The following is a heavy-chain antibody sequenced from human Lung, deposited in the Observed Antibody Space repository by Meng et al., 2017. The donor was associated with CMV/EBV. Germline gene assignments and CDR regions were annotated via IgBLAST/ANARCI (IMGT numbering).Heavy chain of an antibody. V-gene: IGHV4-31*02. CDR2: IYYSGST. CDR1: GYY. Sequence: GYYWSWSRQHPGKGLEWIGYIYYSGSTYYNPSLKSRVTISVDTSKNQFSLKLSSVTAADTAVYYCARDQGCSSTSCYIRGVRYFDLWGRGTLVTVSS. D-gene: IGHD2-2*02. J-gene: IGHJ2*01. CDR3: ARDQGCSSTSCYIRGVRYFDL.